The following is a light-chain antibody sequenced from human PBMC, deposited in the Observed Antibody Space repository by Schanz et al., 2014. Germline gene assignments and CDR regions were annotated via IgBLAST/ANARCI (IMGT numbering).Light chain of an antibody. J-gene: IGKJ2*01. Sequence: DIVMTQSPDSLAVSLGERATINCKSSQSVLYSSNNKNYLAWYQQKPGQPPKLLIYWASTRESGVPDRFSGSGSGTDFTLTISRLEPEDFAVYYCQQRSNWLLGTFGQGTKLEIK. V-gene: IGKV4-1*01. CDR2: WAS. CDR1: QSVLYSSNNKNY. CDR3: QQRSNWLLGT.